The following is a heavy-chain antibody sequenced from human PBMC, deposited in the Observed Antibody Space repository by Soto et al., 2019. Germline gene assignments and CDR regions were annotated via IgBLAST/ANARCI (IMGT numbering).Heavy chain of an antibody. D-gene: IGHD1-26*01. Sequence: EVQLLESGGGLVQPGGSLRLSCAASGFTFSSYAMRWVRQAPVKGLEWVSAISGSGGSTYYADSVKGRFTISRDNSKKALYLQRNGLRAEDTAVYYCARRGSGSDYDYWGQGPVASVSS. CDR3: ARRGSGSDYDY. CDR1: GFTFSSYA. J-gene: IGHJ4*02. V-gene: IGHV3-23*01. CDR2: ISGSGGST.